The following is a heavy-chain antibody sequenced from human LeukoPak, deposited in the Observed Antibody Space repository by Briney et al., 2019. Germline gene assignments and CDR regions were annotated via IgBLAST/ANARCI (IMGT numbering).Heavy chain of an antibody. V-gene: IGHV3-30-3*01. J-gene: IGHJ4*02. CDR1: GFSFSSTS. CDR2: ISSTGNIK. CDR3: AKDNSHWLFDY. Sequence: GGSLRLSCAASGFSFSSTSMHWVRQAPGKGLEWVAVISSTGNIKDFADSVKGRFTISRDNSKNTLYLQMNTLRAEDTSFYYCAKDNSHWLFDYWGRGTLVTVSS. D-gene: IGHD1-1*01.